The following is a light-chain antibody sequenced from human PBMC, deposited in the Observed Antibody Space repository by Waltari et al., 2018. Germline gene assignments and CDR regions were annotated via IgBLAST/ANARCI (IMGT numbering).Light chain of an antibody. J-gene: IGLJ3*02. CDR2: TNN. CDR1: SSTIGGNA. V-gene: IGLV1-44*01. Sequence: QSVVLPSPPASGTPGQRVSIYCSGRSSTIGGNAVYLYQQFPGTAPKLLIYTNNQRPSGVPDRFSGSKSGTSASLVISGLQSEDEADYYGATWEDSLNGWVFGGGTKLTVL. CDR3: ATWEDSLNGWV.